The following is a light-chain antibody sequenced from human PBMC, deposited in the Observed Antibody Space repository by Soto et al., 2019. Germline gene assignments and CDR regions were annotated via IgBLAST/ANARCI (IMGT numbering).Light chain of an antibody. J-gene: IGKJ1*01. V-gene: IGKV3-15*01. CDR2: GAS. CDR3: QQYAVWPPQT. CDR1: QTVIRN. Sequence: IVMTQSPATLSVSPWERATLSCRASQTVIRNLAWYQQKPGQTPRLLIFGASTRATGIPARFSGSGSGTEFTLTISSLQPEDFAVYYCQQYAVWPPQTFGQGTKVDIK.